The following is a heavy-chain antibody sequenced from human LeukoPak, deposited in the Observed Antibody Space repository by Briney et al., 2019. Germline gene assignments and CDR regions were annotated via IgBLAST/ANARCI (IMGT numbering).Heavy chain of an antibody. D-gene: IGHD1-1*01. J-gene: IGHJ4*02. Sequence: PGGSLRLSCAASGFTFSTYAMHWVRQAPGKGLEWVAVISYDGSNKYYADSVKGRFTISRDNSKYTLSLQMNSLRAEDTAVYYCVRDDWNHEDLFDYWGQGTLLTVSS. V-gene: IGHV3-30*04. CDR1: GFTFSTYA. CDR3: VRDDWNHEDLFDY. CDR2: ISYDGSNK.